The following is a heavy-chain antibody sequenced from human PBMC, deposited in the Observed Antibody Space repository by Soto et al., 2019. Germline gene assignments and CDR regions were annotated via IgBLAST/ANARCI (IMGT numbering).Heavy chain of an antibody. Sequence: PGGSLRLSCAASGFTFSTYAMAWIRQAPGKGLEWVSGVSASGLNTDYADPVKGRFYISRDNSKNTVSLHMNSLRAEDTALYYCANDRPRRTSGYFLDYWGQGTPVTVSS. CDR1: GFTFSTYA. J-gene: IGHJ4*02. CDR2: VSASGLNT. CDR3: ANDRPRRTSGYFLDY. V-gene: IGHV3-23*01. D-gene: IGHD5-18*01.